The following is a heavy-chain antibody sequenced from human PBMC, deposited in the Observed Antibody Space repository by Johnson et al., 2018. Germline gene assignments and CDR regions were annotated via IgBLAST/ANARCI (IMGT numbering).Heavy chain of an antibody. CDR3: ARAGWNYAHYYGMDV. CDR1: GGTFSSYA. J-gene: IGHJ6*02. Sequence: QEQLVESGAEVKEPGSSVKVSCKASGGTFSSYAISWVRQAPGQGLEWMGGIIPIFGTANYAQKFQGRVTITADESTSTASMELSSLRTEDPAVYYCARAGWNYAHYYGMDVWGQGTTVTVSS. CDR2: IIPIFGTA. D-gene: IGHD1-7*01. V-gene: IGHV1-69*01.